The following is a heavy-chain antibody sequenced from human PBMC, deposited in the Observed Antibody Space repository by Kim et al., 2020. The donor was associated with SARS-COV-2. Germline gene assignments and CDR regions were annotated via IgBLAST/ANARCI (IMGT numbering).Heavy chain of an antibody. CDR3: ASGYVLRFLEWLFEYYYY. Sequence: SETLSLTCAVYGGSFSGYYWSWIRQPPGKGLEWIGEINHSGSTNYNPSLKSRVTISVDTSKNQFSLKLSSVTAADTAVYYCASGYVLRFLEWLFEYYYY. CDR1: GGSFSGYY. J-gene: IGHJ6*01. CDR2: INHSGST. D-gene: IGHD3-3*01. V-gene: IGHV4-34*01.